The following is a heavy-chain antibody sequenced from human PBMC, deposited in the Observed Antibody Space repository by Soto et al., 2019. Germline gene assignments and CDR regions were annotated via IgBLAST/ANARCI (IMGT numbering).Heavy chain of an antibody. CDR2: ISYDGSNK. CDR1: GFTFSSYG. CDR3: AKSKVGATKAKRVGYFDY. J-gene: IGHJ4*02. Sequence: QVQLVESGGGVVQPGRSLRLSCAASGFTFSSYGMHWVRQAPGKGLEWVAVISYDGSNKYYADSVKGRFTISRDNSKSTLYLQMNSLRAEDTAVYYCAKSKVGATKAKRVGYFDYWGQGTLVTVSS. D-gene: IGHD1-26*01. V-gene: IGHV3-30*18.